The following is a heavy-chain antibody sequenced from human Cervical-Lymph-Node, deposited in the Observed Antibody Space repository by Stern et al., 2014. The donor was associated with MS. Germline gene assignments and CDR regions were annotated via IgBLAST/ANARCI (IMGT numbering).Heavy chain of an antibody. CDR1: GFTFTNSA. V-gene: IGHV1-58*02. CDR2: IVVGSGDT. CDR3: AAETGYGGSSH. J-gene: IGHJ4*02. D-gene: IGHD4-23*01. Sequence: QLVQSGPEVKKPGTSVKVSCKASGFTFTNSAMQWVRQARGQRPEWMGWIVVGSGDTNYAQKFQERLTITRDESTATAYMELRGLRSEDTAVYYCAAETGYGGSSHWGQGTLVTVSS.